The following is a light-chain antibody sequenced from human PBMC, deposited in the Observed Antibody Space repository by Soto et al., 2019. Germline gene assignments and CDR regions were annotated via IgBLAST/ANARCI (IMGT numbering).Light chain of an antibody. J-gene: IGKJ1*01. CDR2: GAS. CDR3: QHYHNWPLAWT. V-gene: IGKV3-15*01. CDR1: HSVSNN. Sequence: EVVLTQSPATLSVSPGERATLSCRASHSVSNNLAWYQQRPGQAPRLLIYGASTRATGIPARFSGSGSGTEFTLTISSLQSEDFAAYFCQHYHNWPLAWTFGQGTKVEIK.